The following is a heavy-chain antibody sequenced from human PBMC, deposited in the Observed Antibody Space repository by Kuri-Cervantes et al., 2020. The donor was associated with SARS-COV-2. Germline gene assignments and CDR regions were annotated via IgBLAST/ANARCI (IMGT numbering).Heavy chain of an antibody. CDR2: ISSSGSTI. CDR3: ARDRPSNYYGSGSSLDAFDI. V-gene: IGHV3-48*03. D-gene: IGHD3-10*01. J-gene: IGHJ3*02. CDR1: GFTFSSYE. Sequence: GGSLRLSCAASGFTFSSYEMHWVRQAPGKGLEWVSYISSSGSTIYYADSVKGRFTISRDNAKNSLYLQMNSLRAEDTAVYYCARDRPSNYYGSGSSLDAFDIWGQGTMVTVSS.